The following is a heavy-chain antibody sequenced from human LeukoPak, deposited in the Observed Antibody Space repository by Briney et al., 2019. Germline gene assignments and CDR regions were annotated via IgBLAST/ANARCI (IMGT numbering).Heavy chain of an antibody. CDR3: ARHLTTVVPNTAFDI. D-gene: IGHD4-23*01. CDR2: INHSGST. Sequence: SETLSLTCAVYGGSFSGYYWSWIRQPPGKGLEWIGEINHSGSTNYNPSLKSRVTISVDTSKNQFSLKLSSVTAADTAVYYCARHLTTVVPNTAFDIWGQGTMVTVSS. CDR1: GGSFSGYY. V-gene: IGHV4-34*01. J-gene: IGHJ3*02.